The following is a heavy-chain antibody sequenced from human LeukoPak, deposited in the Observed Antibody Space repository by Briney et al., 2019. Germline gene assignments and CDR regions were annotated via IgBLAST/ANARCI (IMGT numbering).Heavy chain of an antibody. Sequence: GGSLRLSCAPSRFTLSIYALYSGRQAPGKGLEWVTVISSDGSNEYYADSVKSRFTISRDNSKNTLYLQMNSLRTEDTAVYYCAHDRVSKGEQWLGYLSFWGQGTLVTVSS. CDR2: ISSDGSNE. CDR1: RFTLSIYA. CDR3: AHDRVSKGEQWLGYLSF. D-gene: IGHD6-19*01. V-gene: IGHV3-30*03. J-gene: IGHJ4*02.